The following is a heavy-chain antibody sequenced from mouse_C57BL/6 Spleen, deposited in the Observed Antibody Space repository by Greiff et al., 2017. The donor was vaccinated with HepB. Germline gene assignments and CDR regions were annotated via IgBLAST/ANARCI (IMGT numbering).Heavy chain of an antibody. J-gene: IGHJ4*01. CDR3: ARERDYGSSYFYAMDY. CDR1: GFTFSSYA. V-gene: IGHV5-4*01. CDR2: ISDGGSYT. Sequence: EVKVVESGGGLVKPGGSLKLSCAASGFTFSSYAMSWVRQTPEKRLEWVATISDGGSYTYYPDNVKGRFTISRDNAKNNLYLQMSHLKSEDTAMYYCARERDYGSSYFYAMDYWGQGTSVTVSS. D-gene: IGHD1-1*01.